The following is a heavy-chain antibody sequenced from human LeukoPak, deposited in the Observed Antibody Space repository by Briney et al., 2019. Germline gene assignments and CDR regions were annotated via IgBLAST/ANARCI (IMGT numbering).Heavy chain of an antibody. J-gene: IGHJ4*02. CDR2: INPSGDST. V-gene: IGHV1-46*01. CDR3: ARDSSNWSFDH. CDR1: GYTFTGYY. D-gene: IGHD6-13*01. Sequence: ASVKVSCKASGYTFTGYYMHWVRQAPGQGLEWMGIINPSGDSTSYAQNFQGRVTMTRDTSTSTVYMELSSLRSEDTAVYYCARDSSNWSFDHWGQGTLVTVSS.